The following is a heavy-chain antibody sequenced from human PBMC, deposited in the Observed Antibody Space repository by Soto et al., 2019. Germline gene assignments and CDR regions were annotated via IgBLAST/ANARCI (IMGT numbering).Heavy chain of an antibody. CDR3: ARPTFAIATAGTVDY. V-gene: IGHV3-33*01. Sequence: PGGSLRLSCAASRFTFSSYAMHWVRQAPGKGLEWVAVIDYDGSSKNYADSVKGRFTISRDNSKNTLYLQMNGLRAEDTAVYYCARPTFAIATAGTVDYWGRGTLVTVSS. D-gene: IGHD6-13*01. CDR1: RFTFSSYA. CDR2: IDYDGSSK. J-gene: IGHJ4*02.